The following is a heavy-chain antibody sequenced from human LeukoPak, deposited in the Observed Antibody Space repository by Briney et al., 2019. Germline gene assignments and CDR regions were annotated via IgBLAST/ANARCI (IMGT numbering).Heavy chain of an antibody. CDR2: IIPIFGTA. J-gene: IGHJ4*02. CDR1: GGTFSSYA. CDR3: ARTPKSETYYYDSSGYSPFDY. V-gene: IGHV1-69*05. D-gene: IGHD3-22*01. Sequence: ASVKVSCKASGGTFSSYAISWVRQAPGQGREWMGGIIPIFGTANYAQKFQGRVTITTDESTSTAYMELSSLRSEDTAVYYRARTPKSETYYYDSSGYSPFDYWGQGTLVTVSS.